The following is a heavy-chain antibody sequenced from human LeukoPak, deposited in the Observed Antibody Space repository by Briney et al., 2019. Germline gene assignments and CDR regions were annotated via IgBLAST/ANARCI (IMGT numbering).Heavy chain of an antibody. Sequence: ASVKVSCKASGYTFTSYGISWVRQAPGQGPEWMGWISAYNGNTNYAQKLQGRVTMTTDTSTSTAYMELRSLRSDDTAVYYCARGSSSWPTYYFDYWGQGTLVTVSS. CDR3: ARGSSSWPTYYFDY. V-gene: IGHV1-18*01. D-gene: IGHD6-13*01. CDR1: GYTFTSYG. CDR2: ISAYNGNT. J-gene: IGHJ4*02.